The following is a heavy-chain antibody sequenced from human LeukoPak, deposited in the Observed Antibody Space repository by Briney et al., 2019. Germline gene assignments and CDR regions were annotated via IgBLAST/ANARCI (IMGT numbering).Heavy chain of an antibody. V-gene: IGHV1-8*01. Sequence: PSVKVSCKASGYTFTSYDINWGRQATGQGLEWMGWMNPNSSNTGYAHKFHSRVTMTTNTSRRTAYMELSSLRSEDTAVYYCARVYCSSTSCYNDAFDIWGQGTMVTVSS. D-gene: IGHD2-2*02. CDR3: ARVYCSSTSCYNDAFDI. CDR1: GYTFTSYD. J-gene: IGHJ3*02. CDR2: MNPNSSNT.